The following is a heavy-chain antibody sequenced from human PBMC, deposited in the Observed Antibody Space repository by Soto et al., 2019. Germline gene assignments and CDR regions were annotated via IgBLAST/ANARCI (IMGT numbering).Heavy chain of an antibody. D-gene: IGHD6-13*01. Sequence: PGGSLRLSCAASGFTFSDYYMSWIRQAPGKGLEWVSYISSSGSTIYYADSVKGRFTISRDNAKNSLYLQMNSLRAEDTAVYYCARDLSDSSSWPIYWGQGTLVTVSS. J-gene: IGHJ4*02. V-gene: IGHV3-11*01. CDR1: GFTFSDYY. CDR3: ARDLSDSSSWPIY. CDR2: ISSSGSTI.